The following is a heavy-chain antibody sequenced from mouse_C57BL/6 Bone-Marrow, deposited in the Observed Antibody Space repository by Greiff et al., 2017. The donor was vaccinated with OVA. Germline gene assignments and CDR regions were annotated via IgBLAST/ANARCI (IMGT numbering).Heavy chain of an antibody. Sequence: VQLQQSGPELVKPGASVKISCKASGYSFTDYNMNWVKQSTGKSLEWIGVINPNDGTTSYNQKFKGKATLTGDQSSSTAYMQLNSLASEDSAVYYCARGGDDDWYFDVWGTGTTVTVSS. CDR3: ARGGDDDWYFDV. CDR1: GYSFTDYN. J-gene: IGHJ1*03. V-gene: IGHV1-39*01. CDR2: INPNDGTT. D-gene: IGHD2-12*01.